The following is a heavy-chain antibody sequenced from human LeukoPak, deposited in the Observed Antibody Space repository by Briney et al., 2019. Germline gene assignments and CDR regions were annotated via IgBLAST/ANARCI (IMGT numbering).Heavy chain of an antibody. CDR2: INPNSGGT. CDR3: AREAIAVAGTIDY. D-gene: IGHD6-19*01. CDR1: GYTFTGYY. J-gene: IGHJ4*02. V-gene: IGHV1-2*06. Sequence: GASVKVSCKASGYTFTGYYMHWVRLAPGQGLEWMGRINPNSGGTNYAQKFQGRVTMTRDTSISTAYMELSRLRSDDTAVYYCAREAIAVAGTIDYWGQGTLVTVSS.